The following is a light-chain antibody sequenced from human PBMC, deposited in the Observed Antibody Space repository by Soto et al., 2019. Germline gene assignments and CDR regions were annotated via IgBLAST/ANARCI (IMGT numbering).Light chain of an antibody. Sequence: EIVLTQSPATLSLYPGESATLSCRATRSVSSYLAWYQQKPGQAPRLLIYDASSRPTDIPARFSGSGSGTDFTLTISSLEPEDFALYYCQQRSNWPITFGQGTRLEIK. CDR1: RSVSSY. V-gene: IGKV3-11*01. J-gene: IGKJ5*01. CDR3: QQRSNWPIT. CDR2: DAS.